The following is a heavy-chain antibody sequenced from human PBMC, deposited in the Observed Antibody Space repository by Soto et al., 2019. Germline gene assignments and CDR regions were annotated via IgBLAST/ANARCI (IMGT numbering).Heavy chain of an antibody. CDR2: IKQDGSEK. Sequence: PGGSLRLSCAASGVTCSSYWMSWVRQAPGKGLEWVANIKQDGSEKYYVDSVKGRFTISRDNAKNSLYLQMNSLRAEDTAVYYCARVLRGVDFDYWGQGTLVTVSS. CDR1: GVTCSSYW. V-gene: IGHV3-7*01. J-gene: IGHJ4*02. D-gene: IGHD4-17*01. CDR3: ARVLRGVDFDY.